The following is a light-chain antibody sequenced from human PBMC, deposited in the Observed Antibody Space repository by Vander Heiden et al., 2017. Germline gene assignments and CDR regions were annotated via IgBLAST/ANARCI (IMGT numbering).Light chain of an antibody. CDR2: DVS. V-gene: IGLV2-14*01. CDR1: TSDVGGYNY. CDR3: SSYATSSPVV. Sequence: QSALTQPASVSASPGQSITISCTGTTSDVGGYNYVSWYQQHPGKAPKLLICDVSDRPSGVSNRFSGSKSGNTASLTISGLQAEDEADYYCSSYATSSPVVFGGGTKLTVL. J-gene: IGLJ3*02.